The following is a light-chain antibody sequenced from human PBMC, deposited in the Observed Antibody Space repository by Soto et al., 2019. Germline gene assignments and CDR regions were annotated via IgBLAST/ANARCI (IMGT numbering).Light chain of an antibody. CDR1: SSDVGRYNY. Sequence: QSVLTQPRSVSGSPGQSVTISCTGTSSDVGRYNYVSWYQQYPGKAPKLIIYDVTKRPSGVPDRFSGSKSGNTASLTISGLQAEDDFYYYCCSYAGGYIFVFGTGTKVTVL. J-gene: IGLJ1*01. CDR2: DVT. CDR3: CSYAGGYIFV. V-gene: IGLV2-11*01.